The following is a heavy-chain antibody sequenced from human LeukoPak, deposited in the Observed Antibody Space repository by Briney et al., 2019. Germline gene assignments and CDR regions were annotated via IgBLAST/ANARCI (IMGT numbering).Heavy chain of an antibody. D-gene: IGHD6-6*01. CDR2: IRLNTNDK. J-gene: IGHJ4*02. V-gene: IGHV3-30*02. CDR1: GFTLNNYA. CDR3: VTDHISSRPNFDY. Sequence: PGGSLRLSCVASGFTLNNYAMHWLRQAPGKGLEWVAFIRLNTNDKYYADSVKGRFTISGDSSKNTLYLQMNSLKTEDTAVYFCVTDHISSRPNFDYWGQGTLVTVSS.